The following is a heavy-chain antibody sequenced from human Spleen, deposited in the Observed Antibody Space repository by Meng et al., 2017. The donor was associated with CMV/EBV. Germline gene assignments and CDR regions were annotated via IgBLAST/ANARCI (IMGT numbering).Heavy chain of an antibody. Sequence: SETLSLTCTVSGGSISSYYWSWIRQPPGKGLEWIGYIYYSGSTNYNPSLKSRVTISVDTSKNQFSLKLSSVTAADTAVYYCARIRRYCSSTSYQSYYYYGMDVWGQGTTVTVSS. CDR3: ARIRRYCSSTSYQSYYYYGMDV. J-gene: IGHJ6*02. V-gene: IGHV4-59*01. D-gene: IGHD2-2*01. CDR1: GGSISSYY. CDR2: IYYSGST.